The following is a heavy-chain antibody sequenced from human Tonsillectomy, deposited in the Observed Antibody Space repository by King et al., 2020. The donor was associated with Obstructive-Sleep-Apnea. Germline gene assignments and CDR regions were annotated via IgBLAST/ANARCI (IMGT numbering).Heavy chain of an antibody. V-gene: IGHV1-2*06. CDR1: GYTLTGYY. J-gene: IGHJ4*02. Sequence: QLVQSGAEVKKPGASVKVSCKASGYTLTGYYMHWVRQAPGHGLEWIGRINPSSGITNYAQKFRGRVTMTRDTSISTAYLELSRLRSDDTATYYCARDRGRDGLDYWGQGTLVTVSS. CDR2: INPSSGIT. CDR3: ARDRGRDGLDY.